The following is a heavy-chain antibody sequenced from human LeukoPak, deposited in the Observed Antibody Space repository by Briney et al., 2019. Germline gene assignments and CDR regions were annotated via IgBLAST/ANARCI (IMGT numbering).Heavy chain of an antibody. Sequence: GGSLRLSCAASGFTFSSYGMSWVRQAPGKGLEWVSAISGSGGSTYYADSVKGRFTISRDNSKNTLYLQMNSLRAEDTAVYYCAKDVVGYCSSTSCYGLFDYWGQGTLVTVSS. CDR2: ISGSGGST. J-gene: IGHJ4*02. CDR3: AKDVVGYCSSTSCYGLFDY. CDR1: GFTFSSYG. D-gene: IGHD2-2*01. V-gene: IGHV3-23*01.